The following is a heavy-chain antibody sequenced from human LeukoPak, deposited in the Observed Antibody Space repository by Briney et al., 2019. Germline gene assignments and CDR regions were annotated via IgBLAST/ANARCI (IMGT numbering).Heavy chain of an antibody. V-gene: IGHV4-34*01. CDR2: GDNRGGT. D-gene: IGHD5-12*01. CDR1: GGFFYGSY. Sequence: PSETLSLTCAVYGGFFYGSYWSWIRHLPGKGLEWIGEGDNRGGTKYNPSLKSRVTISADTSKNQFSLNLNFLIAADTGVYYCAKNGQSGFSFDPWGQGTPVTVSS. J-gene: IGHJ5*02. CDR3: AKNGQSGFSFDP.